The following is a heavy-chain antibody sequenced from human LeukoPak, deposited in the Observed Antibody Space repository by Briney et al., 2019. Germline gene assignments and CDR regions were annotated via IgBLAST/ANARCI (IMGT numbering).Heavy chain of an antibody. D-gene: IGHD6-19*01. J-gene: IGHJ3*02. Sequence: RGSLRLSCAASGFTFSSYWMGWVRRAPGRGLEWEANIKQDGSEKYYVDSVKGRFTISRDNAKNSLYLQMNSLRAEDTAGYYCAGGSSGLYSNNAIDIWGQGTMVTVSS. CDR2: IKQDGSEK. CDR3: AGGSSGLYSNNAIDI. CDR1: GFTFSSYW. V-gene: IGHV3-7*01.